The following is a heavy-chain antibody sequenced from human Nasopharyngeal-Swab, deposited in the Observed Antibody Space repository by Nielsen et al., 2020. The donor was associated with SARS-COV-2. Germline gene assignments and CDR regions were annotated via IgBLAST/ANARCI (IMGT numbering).Heavy chain of an antibody. V-gene: IGHV4-39*01. CDR2: IYYSGST. CDR3: VRQVAAAATD. D-gene: IGHD6-13*01. CDR1: GGSVSSRSYY. J-gene: IGHJ4*02. Sequence: SETLSLTCTVSGGSVSSRSYYWGWIRQPPGKGLEWIASIYYSGSTYYNPSLKSRVTISVDTSKNQFALKLSSVTAADTAVYYCVRQVAAAATDWGQGTLVTVSS.